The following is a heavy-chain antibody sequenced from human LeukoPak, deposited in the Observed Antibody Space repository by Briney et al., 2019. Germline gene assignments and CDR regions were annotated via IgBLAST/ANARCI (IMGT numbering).Heavy chain of an antibody. V-gene: IGHV4-4*07. Sequence: SETLSLTCTVSSGSISNYYWSWIRQSAGKGLEWIGRISSSGSTNYNPSLKSRVTMSVDTSKNRFSLNLTSVTAADTAVYYCARVVEAAGRGFDPWGQGTLVTVCS. J-gene: IGHJ5*02. D-gene: IGHD6-13*01. CDR2: ISSSGST. CDR1: SGSISNYY. CDR3: ARVVEAAGRGFDP.